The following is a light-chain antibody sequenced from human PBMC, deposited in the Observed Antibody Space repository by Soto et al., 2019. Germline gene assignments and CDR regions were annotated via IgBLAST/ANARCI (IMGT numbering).Light chain of an antibody. J-gene: IGKJ3*01. CDR3: QQRSNGFT. CDR1: QSVSSY. CDR2: DAS. Sequence: EIVLTQSPATLSLSPGERATLSCRASQSVSSYLAWYQQKPGQAPRLLIYDASNRATGIPARFSGSGSRTDFTLTISSLEPEDFAVYYCQQRSNGFTFGPGTKVDIK. V-gene: IGKV3-11*01.